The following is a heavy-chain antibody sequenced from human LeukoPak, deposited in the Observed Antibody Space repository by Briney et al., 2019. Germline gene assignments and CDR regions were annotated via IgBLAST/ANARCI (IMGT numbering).Heavy chain of an antibody. CDR2: IRSDGSDT. CDR1: GFIFSSYG. V-gene: IGHV3-30*02. J-gene: IGHJ4*02. D-gene: IGHD3-22*01. Sequence: GGSVRLSCAASGFIFSSYGMHWVRQPPGKGLEWVAFIRSDGSDTYSAASVKGRFTISRDNSKNTLWLQMNSLGAEDTAVYYCAKQDSSSDFWGQGTLVTVSS. CDR3: AKQDSSSDF.